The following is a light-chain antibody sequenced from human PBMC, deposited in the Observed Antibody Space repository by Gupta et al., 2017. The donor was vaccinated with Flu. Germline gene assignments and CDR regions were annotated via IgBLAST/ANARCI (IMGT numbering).Light chain of an antibody. CDR1: QNTGTW. J-gene: IGKJ2*01. CDR2: KVS. Sequence: DIQMTQSPSVLSASVGDRVTITCRASQNTGTWLAWYQQKPGRAPKLLIYKVSTVENAVPSRFSGSGFGTEFTLTINSRRPEDFANYYCQEESKSSYTFGQGTRVDVK. CDR3: QEESKSSYT. V-gene: IGKV1-5*03.